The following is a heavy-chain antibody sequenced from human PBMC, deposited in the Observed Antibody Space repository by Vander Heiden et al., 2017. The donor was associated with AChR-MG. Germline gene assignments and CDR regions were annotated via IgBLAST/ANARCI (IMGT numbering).Heavy chain of an antibody. CDR2: INPRSGDR. J-gene: IGHJ4*02. Sequence: QVQLVQPGAEVQRPGASVKVSCQGSGYTFIKYYIHWVRQAPGQGVEWMGIINPRSGDRNYAEKFHDRVTMTSDTSTATVYMESSSLRQEDTAIYYCARDLSCDGGGCRDYWGQGPLVTVSS. V-gene: IGHV1-46*01. D-gene: IGHD2-21*01. CDR1: GYTFIKYY. CDR3: ARDLSCDGGGCRDY.